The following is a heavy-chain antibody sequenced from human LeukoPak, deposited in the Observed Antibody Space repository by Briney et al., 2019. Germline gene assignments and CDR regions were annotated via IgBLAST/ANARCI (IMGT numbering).Heavy chain of an antibody. CDR2: IWYDGSNK. CDR1: GFTFSSYG. J-gene: IGHJ6*02. Sequence: GRSLRLSCAASGFTFSSYGMHWVRQAPGKGLEWVAVIWYDGSNKYYADSVKGRFTISRDNSKSTLYLQMNSLRAEDTAVYYCARVSHSSSWYLNYYYYYGMDVWGQGTTVTVSS. V-gene: IGHV3-33*01. D-gene: IGHD6-13*01. CDR3: ARVSHSSSWYLNYYYYYGMDV.